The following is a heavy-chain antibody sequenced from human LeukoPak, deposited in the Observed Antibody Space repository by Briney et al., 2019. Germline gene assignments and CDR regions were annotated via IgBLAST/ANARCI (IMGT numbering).Heavy chain of an antibody. D-gene: IGHD6-13*01. Sequence: GALSLSCATSGFAFDYHTMHWVRQLPGKGLEWVSLISWEGSTTYYADSVKDRFTISRDTNKNSLYLQMNSLRTEDTALYYCAKARSSSWSYLESWGQGTLVTVSS. CDR3: AKARSSSWSYLES. CDR1: GFAFDYHT. CDR2: ISWEGSTT. J-gene: IGHJ4*02. V-gene: IGHV3-43*01.